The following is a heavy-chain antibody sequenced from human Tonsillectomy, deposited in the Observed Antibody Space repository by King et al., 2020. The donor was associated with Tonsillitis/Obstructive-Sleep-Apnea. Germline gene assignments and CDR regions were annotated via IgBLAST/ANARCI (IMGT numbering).Heavy chain of an antibody. V-gene: IGHV4-39*01. CDR1: GGAISSSLYY. Sequence: MQLQKSGPGLVKPSETLSLTCTVSGGAISSSLYYWGWIRQPPGRGLEWIGSVYYSGTIYYSPSLKSRVHISVDTSKNQFSLRLTSVTAADTAVFYCARHVEDFDYHYYMDVWGKGTTVTVSS. CDR2: VYYSGTI. J-gene: IGHJ6*03. D-gene: IGHD3/OR15-3a*01. CDR3: ARHVEDFDYHYYMDV.